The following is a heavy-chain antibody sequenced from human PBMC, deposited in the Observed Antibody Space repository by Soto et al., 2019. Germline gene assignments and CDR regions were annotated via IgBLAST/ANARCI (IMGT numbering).Heavy chain of an antibody. J-gene: IGHJ5*02. D-gene: IGHD3-3*01. V-gene: IGHV4-38-2*01. CDR2: ISHSGST. CDR3: ERVALECLLYPDVNWFDP. Sequence: PSETLSLTCAVSGYSISSDYYRCCIQQPRGGRLWWVWRISHSGSTYYNPSLKSRVTISVDTSKNQFSLKLSSVTAADTAVYYCERVALECLLYPDVNWFDPWGQGTLVTVSS. CDR1: GYSISSDYY.